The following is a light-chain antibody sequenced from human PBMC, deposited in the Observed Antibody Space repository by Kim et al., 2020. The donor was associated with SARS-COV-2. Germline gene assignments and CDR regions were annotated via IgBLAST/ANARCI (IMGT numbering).Light chain of an antibody. J-gene: IGLJ2*01. CDR3: CSYAGSYILV. V-gene: IGLV2-11*01. CDR2: DVS. CDR1: SSDVGGYNY. Sequence: QSALTQPRSVSGSPGQSVTISCTATSSDVGGYNYVSWYQQHPGKAPKLMIYDVSKRPSGVPDRFSGSKSGNTASLTISGLQAEDEADYYCCSYAGSYILVFGGGTQLTVL.